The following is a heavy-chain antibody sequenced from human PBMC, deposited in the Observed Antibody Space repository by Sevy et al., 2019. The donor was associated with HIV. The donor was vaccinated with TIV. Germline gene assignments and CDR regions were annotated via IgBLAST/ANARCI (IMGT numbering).Heavy chain of an antibody. CDR1: GGTFSSYA. CDR2: IIPIFGTA. D-gene: IGHD3-16*02. Sequence: ASVKVSCKASGGTFSSYAISWVRQAPGQGLEWMGGIIPIFGTANYAQKFQGRVTITADESTSTAYMELSSLRSEDTAVYYCAGVRARFREPPWGSYQDWGQGTLVTVSS. J-gene: IGHJ4*02. CDR3: AGVRARFREPPWGSYQD. V-gene: IGHV1-69*13.